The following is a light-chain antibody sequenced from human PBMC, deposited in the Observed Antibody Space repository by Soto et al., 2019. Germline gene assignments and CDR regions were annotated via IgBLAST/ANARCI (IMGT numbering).Light chain of an antibody. V-gene: IGLV1-47*02. CDR2: IDN. CDR3: AAWDNTMNAYV. CDR1: SSNIGTFY. Sequence: VLTQPPSASSTPGQTVTISCSGSSSNIGTFYVYWYQHVPGTAPKLLIYIDNQRPSGIPDRFSGSKSGTSASLAISGLRSEDEADYYCAAWDNTMNAYVFGTGTKVTVL. J-gene: IGLJ1*01.